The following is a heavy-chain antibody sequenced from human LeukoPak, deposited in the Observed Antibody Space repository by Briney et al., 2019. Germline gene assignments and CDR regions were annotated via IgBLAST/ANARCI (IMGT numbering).Heavy chain of an antibody. J-gene: IGHJ4*02. V-gene: IGHV4-39*07. CDR1: GGSISSRSYY. Sequence: SETLSLTCTVSGGSISSRSYYWGWIRQPPGKGLEWIGSIYYSGSTYYNPSLQSRASMSIDTSKNQFSLKLSSVTAADAAVYYCARDIGNHFGGLDHYYYDYWGPGTLVTVSS. CDR3: ARDIGNHFGGLDHYYYDY. CDR2: IYYSGST. D-gene: IGHD2-15*01.